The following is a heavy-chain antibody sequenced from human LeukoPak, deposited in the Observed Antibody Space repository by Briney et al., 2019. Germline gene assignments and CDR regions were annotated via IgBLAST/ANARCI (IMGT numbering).Heavy chain of an antibody. CDR3: ARDSRIAAAGTDIDY. Sequence: SETLSLTCAVYGGSFSGYYWSWIRQHPGRGLEWIGYIYYSGSTYYNPSLRSRVTISVDTSKNQFSLKLRSVTAADTAVYYCARDSRIAAAGTDIDYWGQGTLVTVSS. J-gene: IGHJ4*02. CDR2: IYYSGST. V-gene: IGHV4-31*11. CDR1: GGSFSGYY. D-gene: IGHD6-13*01.